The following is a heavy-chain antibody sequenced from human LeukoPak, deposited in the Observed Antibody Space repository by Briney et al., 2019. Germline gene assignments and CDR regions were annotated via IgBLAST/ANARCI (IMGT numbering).Heavy chain of an antibody. V-gene: IGHV4-39*07. CDR2: IYYSGST. CDR1: GGSISSSSYY. D-gene: IGHD6-13*01. Sequence: SETLSLTCTVSGGSISSSSYYWGWIRQPPGKGLEWIGSIYYSGSTYYNPSLKSRVTISVDTSKNQFSLKLSSVTAADTAVYYCARVGYSSRLFDPWGQGTLVTVSS. CDR3: ARVGYSSRLFDP. J-gene: IGHJ5*02.